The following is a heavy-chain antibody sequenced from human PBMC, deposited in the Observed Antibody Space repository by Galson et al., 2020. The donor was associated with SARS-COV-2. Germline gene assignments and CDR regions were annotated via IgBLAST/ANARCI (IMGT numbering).Heavy chain of an antibody. J-gene: IGHJ4*02. D-gene: IGHD4-17*01. CDR2: ISYDGSNK. CDR3: ATPRRAMTTLASAFDY. V-gene: IGHV3-30-3*01. Sequence: QAGGSLRLSCAASGFTFSSYAMHWVRQAPGKGLEWVAVISYDGSNKYYADSVKGRFTISRDNSKNTLYLQMNSLRAEDTAVYYCATPRRAMTTLASAFDYWGQGTLVTVSS. CDR1: GFTFSSYA.